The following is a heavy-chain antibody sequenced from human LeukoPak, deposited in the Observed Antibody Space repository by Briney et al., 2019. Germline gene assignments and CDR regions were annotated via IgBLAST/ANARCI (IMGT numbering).Heavy chain of an antibody. Sequence: TSETLSLTCGVYGGSFSGYYWSWLRQPPGKGLEWIGETNHSGSTNYNSSLKSRVTISVDTSKNQFSLKLSSVTAADTAVYYCASLYDSSGLWGQGTLVTVSS. CDR1: GGSFSGYY. CDR2: TNHSGST. J-gene: IGHJ4*02. D-gene: IGHD3-22*01. CDR3: ASLYDSSGL. V-gene: IGHV4-34*01.